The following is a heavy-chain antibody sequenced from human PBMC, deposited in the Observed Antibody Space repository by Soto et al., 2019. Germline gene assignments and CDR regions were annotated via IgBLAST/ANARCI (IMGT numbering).Heavy chain of an antibody. D-gene: IGHD5-12*01. CDR1: GFTFNNYA. Sequence: EVQLLESGGGLVQPGGSLRLSCAASGFTFNNYAMTWVRQAPGKGLEWVSGISESGGGTYYADSVKGRFTISRDNSQKTVYRHMNSLRAEDTAVYYCAKGLSPIGYADFDYWGQGTLVTVSS. J-gene: IGHJ4*02. CDR2: ISESGGGT. V-gene: IGHV3-23*01. CDR3: AKGLSPIGYADFDY.